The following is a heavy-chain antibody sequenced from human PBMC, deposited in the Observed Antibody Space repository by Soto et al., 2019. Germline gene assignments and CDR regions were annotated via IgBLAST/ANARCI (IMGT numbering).Heavy chain of an antibody. CDR2: IGGTGDKT. CDR1: GFTFGSYA. Sequence: GGSLRLSCAASGFTFGSYAMNWVRQAPGKGLEWVSAIGGTGDKTYYAESVKGRFTVSRDNSKNTLYLLLNSLRAEDTALYYCAKYLYDSSYSRGASDVWGQGTMVTVS. CDR3: AKYLYDSSYSRGASDV. V-gene: IGHV3-23*01. J-gene: IGHJ3*01. D-gene: IGHD3-22*01.